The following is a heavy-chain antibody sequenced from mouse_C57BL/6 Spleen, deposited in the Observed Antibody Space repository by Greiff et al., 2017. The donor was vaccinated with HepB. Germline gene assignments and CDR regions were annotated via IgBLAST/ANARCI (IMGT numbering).Heavy chain of an antibody. D-gene: IGHD2-2*01. CDR1: GYSFTDYN. J-gene: IGHJ4*01. CDR2: INHNYGTT. V-gene: IGHV1-39*01. CDR3: AGGYDEDYYAMDY. Sequence: EVQLQQSGPELVKPGASVKISCKASGYSFTDYNMNWVKQSNGKSLEWIGVINHNYGTTSYNQKFKGKATLTVDQSSSTAYMQLNSLTSEESAVYYCAGGYDEDYYAMDYWGQGTAVTVSS.